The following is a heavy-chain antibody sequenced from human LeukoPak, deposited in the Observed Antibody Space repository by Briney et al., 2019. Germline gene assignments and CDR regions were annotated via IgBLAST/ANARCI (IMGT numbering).Heavy chain of an antibody. D-gene: IGHD6-6*01. Sequence: ASVKVSCKASRGTFSSYAISWVRQAPGQGLEWMGGIIPIFGTANYAQKFQGRVTITADESTSTAYMELSSLRSEDTAVYYCARDRPHFSSSVTLGYMDVWGKGTTVTVSS. CDR1: RGTFSSYA. V-gene: IGHV1-69*13. CDR3: ARDRPHFSSSVTLGYMDV. CDR2: IIPIFGTA. J-gene: IGHJ6*03.